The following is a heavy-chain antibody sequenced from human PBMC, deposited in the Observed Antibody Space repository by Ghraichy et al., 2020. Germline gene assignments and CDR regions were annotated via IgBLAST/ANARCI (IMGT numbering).Heavy chain of an antibody. CDR3: ASEWFHAFDI. Sequence: GALNISCAASGFTFSSYWMSWVRQAPGKGLEWVANIKQDGSEKYYVDSVKGRFTISRDNAKNSLYLQMNSLRAEDTAVYYCASEWFHAFDIWGQGTMVTVSS. CDR2: IKQDGSEK. CDR1: GFTFSSYW. D-gene: IGHD3-10*01. J-gene: IGHJ3*02. V-gene: IGHV3-7*01.